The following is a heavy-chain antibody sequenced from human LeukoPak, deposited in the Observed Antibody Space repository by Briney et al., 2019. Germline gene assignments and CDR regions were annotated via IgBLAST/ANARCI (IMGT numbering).Heavy chain of an antibody. CDR2: AYYRSKWSN. CDR1: GDSVSNNSAA. D-gene: IGHD4-17*01. CDR3: ARGSNDYRDYSFDY. J-gene: IGHJ4*02. V-gene: IGHV6-1*01. Sequence: SQTLSLTCAISGDSVSNNSAAWNWIRQSPSRGLEWLGRAYYRSKWSNNYAVSVRSRITINSDTSKNQFALQLNSVTSEDTAVYYCARGSNDYRDYSFDYWGQGTLVTVSS.